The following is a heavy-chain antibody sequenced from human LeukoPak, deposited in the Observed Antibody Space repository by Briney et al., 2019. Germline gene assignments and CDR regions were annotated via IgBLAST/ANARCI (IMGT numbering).Heavy chain of an antibody. CDR2: IYSSGST. D-gene: IGHD1-26*01. Sequence: SETLSLTCTVSGGSITGYYWSWIRQPPGKGLEWIGYIYSSGSTNYNPSLKSRGTISVDTSKNQISLKLNSVTAADTAVYYCARDLGYSGSYGRGDYWGQGTLVTVSS. V-gene: IGHV4-4*08. J-gene: IGHJ4*02. CDR1: GGSITGYY. CDR3: ARDLGYSGSYGRGDY.